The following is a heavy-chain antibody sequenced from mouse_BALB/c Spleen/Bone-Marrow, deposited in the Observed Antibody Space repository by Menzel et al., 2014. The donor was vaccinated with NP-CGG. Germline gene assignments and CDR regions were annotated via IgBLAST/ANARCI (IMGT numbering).Heavy chain of an antibody. CDR1: GDTFTSYY. CDR3: TRGRTWDFDY. Sequence: QVHVKQSGAELVKPGASVKLSCKASGDTFTSYYMYWVKQRPGQGLEWIGEINPSNGGTNFNEKFKSRATLTVDKSSSTAYMQLSSLTSEDSAVYYCTRGRTWDFDYWGQGTTLTVSS. D-gene: IGHD4-1*01. J-gene: IGHJ2*01. CDR2: INPSNGGT. V-gene: IGHV1S81*02.